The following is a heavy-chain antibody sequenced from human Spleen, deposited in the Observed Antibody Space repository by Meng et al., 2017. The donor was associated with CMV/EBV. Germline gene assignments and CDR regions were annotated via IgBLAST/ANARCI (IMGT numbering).Heavy chain of an antibody. V-gene: IGHV1-2*02. CDR2: INPTSGDT. Sequence: VSGFNAYNFPWVRQAPGQGLEWMGYINPTSGDTHYRQKFQGRVTMTRDTSITTVFMELTTLTSDDTALYYCARFPPKWGGDGFDWPWGQGTLVTVSS. CDR3: ARFPPKWGGDGFDWP. CDR1: VSGFNAYN. J-gene: IGHJ5*02. D-gene: IGHD3-9*01.